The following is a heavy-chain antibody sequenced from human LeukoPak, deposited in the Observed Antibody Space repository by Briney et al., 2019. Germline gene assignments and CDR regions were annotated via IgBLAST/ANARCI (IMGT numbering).Heavy chain of an antibody. CDR1: GGSIINSSHY. V-gene: IGHV4-39*01. CDR3: AREEASAADY. CDR2: IYYNGGT. D-gene: IGHD6-13*01. Sequence: SKTLSLTCTVSGGSIINSSHYWAWIRQPPGKGLEWIGSIYYNGGTFYSPSLKSRASISVDTSKNQFSLKLSSVTAADTSVYFCAREEASAADYWGQGTLVTVSS. J-gene: IGHJ4*02.